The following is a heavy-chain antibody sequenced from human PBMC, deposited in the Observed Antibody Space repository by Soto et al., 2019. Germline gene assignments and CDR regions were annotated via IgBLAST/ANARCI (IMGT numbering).Heavy chain of an antibody. CDR2: IDPSDSYT. Sequence: GESLKISCKGSGYSFTSYWISWVRQMPGKGLEWMGRIDPSDSYTNYSPSFQGHVTISADKSISTAYLQWSSLKASDTAMYYCARRASWGSGGSCCYGMDVWGQGSTVTVSS. D-gene: IGHD2-15*01. CDR3: ARRASWGSGGSCCYGMDV. J-gene: IGHJ6*02. V-gene: IGHV5-10-1*01. CDR1: GYSFTSYW.